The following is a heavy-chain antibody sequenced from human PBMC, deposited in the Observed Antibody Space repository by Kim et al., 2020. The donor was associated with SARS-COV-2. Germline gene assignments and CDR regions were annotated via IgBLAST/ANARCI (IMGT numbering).Heavy chain of an antibody. CDR1: GFTFSSYA. CDR3: ARGVPNTVATSSPSHYYYYGMDV. V-gene: IGHV3-30-3*01. D-gene: IGHD5-12*01. CDR2: ISYDGSNK. Sequence: GGSLRLSCAASGFTFSSYAMHWVRQAPGKGLEWVAVISYDGSNKYYADSVKGRFTISRDNSKNTLYLQMNSLRAEDTAVYYCARGVPNTVATSSPSHYYYYGMDVWGQGTTVTVSS. J-gene: IGHJ6*02.